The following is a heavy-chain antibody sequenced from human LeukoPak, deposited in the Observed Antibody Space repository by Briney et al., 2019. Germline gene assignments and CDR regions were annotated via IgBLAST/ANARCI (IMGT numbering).Heavy chain of an antibody. Sequence: SETLSLTCTVSGGSISSGGYYWSWIRQHPGKGLEWIGYIYYSGSTYYNPSPKSRITISVDTSKNQFSLKLSSVTAADTAVYYCARGTGTAMVHRYYGMDVWGQGTTVTVSS. CDR3: ARGTGTAMVHRYYGMDV. V-gene: IGHV4-31*03. J-gene: IGHJ6*02. CDR1: GGSISSGGYY. CDR2: IYYSGST. D-gene: IGHD5-18*01.